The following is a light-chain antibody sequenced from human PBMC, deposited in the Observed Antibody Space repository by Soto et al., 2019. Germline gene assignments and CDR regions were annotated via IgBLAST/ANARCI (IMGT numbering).Light chain of an antibody. Sequence: QTVVTQEPSFSVSPGGTVTLTCGLSSSSVSTSYYPSWYQQTPGQAPRTLIYNTNTRSSGVPDRFSGSILGNKAALTITGAQADDESDYYCVLFMGSGISVFGTGTKLTVL. CDR2: NTN. V-gene: IGLV8-61*01. J-gene: IGLJ1*01. CDR1: SSSVSTSYY. CDR3: VLFMGSGISV.